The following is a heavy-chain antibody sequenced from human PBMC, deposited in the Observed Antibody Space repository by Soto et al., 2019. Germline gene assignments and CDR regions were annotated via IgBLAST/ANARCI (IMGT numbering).Heavy chain of an antibody. CDR1: GYTFTSYG. CDR3: ASGDIGVVPAAIYYYGMDV. J-gene: IGHJ6*02. D-gene: IGHD2-2*01. CDR2: ISAYNGNT. Sequence: ASVKVSCKASGYTFTSYGISWVRQAPGQGLEWMGWISAYNGNTNYAQKLQGRVTMTTDTSTSTAYMELRSLRSDDTAVYYCASGDIGVVPAAIYYYGMDVWGQGTTVTVSS. V-gene: IGHV1-18*04.